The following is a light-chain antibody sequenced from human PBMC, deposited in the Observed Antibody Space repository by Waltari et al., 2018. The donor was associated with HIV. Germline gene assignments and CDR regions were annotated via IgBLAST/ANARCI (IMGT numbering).Light chain of an antibody. J-gene: IGKJ3*01. V-gene: IGKV4-1*01. CDR3: QQYYSLPFT. CDR2: WAS. Sequence: DIVMTQSPDSLVVYVGERATINGKSRQSVLYSSSSKNYLAWYQQKPGQSPKLLIYWASTRESGVPDRFSGGGSGTDFTLTTSSLQAEDVAVYYCQQYYSLPFTFGPGTKVDIK. CDR1: QSVLYSSSSKNY.